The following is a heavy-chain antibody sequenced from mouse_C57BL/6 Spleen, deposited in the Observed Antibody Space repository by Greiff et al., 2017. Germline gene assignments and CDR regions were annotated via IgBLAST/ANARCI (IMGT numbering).Heavy chain of an antibody. Sequence: VQLQQSGPELVKPGASVKIPCKASGYTFTDYNMDWVKQSHGKSLEWIGDINPNNGGTIYNQKFKGKATLTVDKSSSTAYMELRSLTSEDTAVYYCARSAYGSSPFDYWGQGTTLTVSS. CDR3: ARSAYGSSPFDY. CDR1: GYTFTDYN. CDR2: INPNNGGT. V-gene: IGHV1-18*01. D-gene: IGHD1-1*01. J-gene: IGHJ2*01.